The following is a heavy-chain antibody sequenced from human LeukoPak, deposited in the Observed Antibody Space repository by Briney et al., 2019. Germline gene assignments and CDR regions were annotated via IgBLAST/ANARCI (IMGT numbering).Heavy chain of an antibody. J-gene: IGHJ4*02. CDR2: VHHVGST. CDR1: GDSIISSNW. CDR3: ARGGDIVVVPAAPPTLTY. D-gene: IGHD2-2*01. V-gene: IGHV4-4*02. Sequence: SGTLSLTCAVSGDSIISSNWWSWVRQPPGKGLEWIGEVHHVGSTNYSPSLKSRVTTSVNKSKNQISLKLTSVTAADTAVYYCARGGDIVVVPAAPPTLTYWGQGTLVTVSS.